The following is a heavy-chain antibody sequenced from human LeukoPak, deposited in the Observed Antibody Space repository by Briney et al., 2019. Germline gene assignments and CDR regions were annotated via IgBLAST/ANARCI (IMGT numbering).Heavy chain of an antibody. CDR3: ARDYCSSTSCLFDY. V-gene: IGHV1-2*06. D-gene: IGHD2-2*01. CDR2: INPNSGDT. CDR1: GYTFTAYH. J-gene: IGHJ4*02. Sequence: GASVKVPYKASGYTFTAYHMHWVRQAPGQGLEWMGRINPNSGDTNYAQKFRGRVTMTRDTSISTAYMELSRLRSDDTAVYYCARDYCSSTSCLFDYWGQGTLVSVSS.